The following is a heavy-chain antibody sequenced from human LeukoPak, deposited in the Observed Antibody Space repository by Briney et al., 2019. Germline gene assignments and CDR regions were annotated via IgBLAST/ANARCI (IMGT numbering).Heavy chain of an antibody. CDR3: ARDPNGFLLDY. CDR2: ISYDGGGE. D-gene: IGHD2-8*01. V-gene: IGHV3-30*04. CDR1: GFTFSSFA. J-gene: IGHJ4*02. Sequence: GRSLRLSCAASGFTFSSFAMHWVRQAPGKGLEWVTVISYDGGGEYYTGSVKGRFTISRDNSKNTLYLQMSSLRAEDTAVYYCARDPNGFLLDYWGQGTLVTVSS.